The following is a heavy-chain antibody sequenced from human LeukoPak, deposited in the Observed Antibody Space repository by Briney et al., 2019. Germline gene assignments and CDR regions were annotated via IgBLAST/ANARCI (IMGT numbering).Heavy chain of an antibody. CDR3: ARDPRGYCSSTSCYGYYGMDV. D-gene: IGHD2-2*01. V-gene: IGHV1-18*01. J-gene: IGHJ6*02. CDR2: ISAYNGNT. Sequence: ASVKVSCKASGYTFTSYGISWVRQAPGQGLEWMGWISAYNGNTNYAQKLQGRVTVTTDTSTSTAYMELRSLRSDDTAVYYCARDPRGYCSSTSCYGYYGMDVWGQGTTVTVSS. CDR1: GYTFTSYG.